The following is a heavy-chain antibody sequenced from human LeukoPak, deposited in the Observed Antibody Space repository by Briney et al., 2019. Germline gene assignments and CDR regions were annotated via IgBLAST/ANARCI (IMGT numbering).Heavy chain of an antibody. CDR1: GGSISSYY. CDR2: IYYSGST. CDR3: AREYSSSWGSYYYYMDV. J-gene: IGHJ6*03. V-gene: IGHV4-59*01. Sequence: SETLSLTCTVSGGSISSYYWSWIRQPPGKGLEWIGYIYYSGSTNYNPSLKSRVTISVDTSKNQFSLKLSSVTAADTAVYYCAREYSSSWGSYYYYMDVWGQGTLVTVSS. D-gene: IGHD6-6*01.